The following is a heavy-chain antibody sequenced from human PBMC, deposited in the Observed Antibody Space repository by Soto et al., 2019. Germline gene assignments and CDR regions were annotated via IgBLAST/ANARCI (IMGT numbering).Heavy chain of an antibody. D-gene: IGHD3-10*01. V-gene: IGHV1-58*01. Sequence: ASVKVSCKASGFTFTSSAVQWVRQARGQRLEWIGWIVVGSGNTNYAQKFQERVTITRDMSTSTAYMELSSLRSEDTAVYYCAVPRRGFGYGRFVMDVWGQGTTVTVSS. J-gene: IGHJ6*02. CDR3: AVPRRGFGYGRFVMDV. CDR2: IVVGSGNT. CDR1: GFTFTSSA.